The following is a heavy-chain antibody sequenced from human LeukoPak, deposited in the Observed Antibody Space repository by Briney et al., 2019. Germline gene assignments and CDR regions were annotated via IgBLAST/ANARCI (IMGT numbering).Heavy chain of an antibody. CDR1: GYTFTKYG. CDR3: ARGDDYGDYWGLY. D-gene: IGHD4-17*01. J-gene: IGHJ4*02. V-gene: IGHV1-18*01. CDR2: ISTYNGNT. Sequence: ASVKVSCKASGYTFTKYGITWVRRVPGQGLEWMGWISTYNGNTNYAQKLQGRVTMTTDTSTSTAYMELRSLISDDAAVYYCARGDDYGDYWGLYWGQGTLVTVSS.